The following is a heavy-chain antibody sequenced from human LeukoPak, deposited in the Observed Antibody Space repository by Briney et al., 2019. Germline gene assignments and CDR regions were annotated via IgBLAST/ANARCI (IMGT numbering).Heavy chain of an antibody. D-gene: IGHD6-13*01. CDR3: ARVTYSSSWSPDYYYYMDV. CDR2: IIPIFGTA. Sequence: SVKVSCKASGGTFSSYAISWVRQAPGQGLEWMGGIIPIFGTANYAQKFQGRVTITADETTSTAYMELSSLRSEDTAVYYCARVTYSSSWSPDYYYYMDVWGKGTTVTVSS. J-gene: IGHJ6*03. V-gene: IGHV1-69*01. CDR1: GGTFSSYA.